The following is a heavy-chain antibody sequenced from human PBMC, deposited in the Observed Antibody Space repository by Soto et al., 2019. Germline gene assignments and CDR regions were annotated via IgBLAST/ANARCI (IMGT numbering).Heavy chain of an antibody. CDR2: IYYNGTT. Sequence: PSETLSLTCTVSGGSISSPNFYWSWIRQHPGKGLEWIGHIYYNGTTYYNPTLKSRVSISVDTSKNQFSLKLSSVTAADTAVYYCARGTSSWSWKFDYWGQGILVTVSS. CDR3: ARGTSSWSWKFDY. CDR1: GGSISSPNFY. J-gene: IGHJ4*02. V-gene: IGHV4-31*03. D-gene: IGHD6-13*01.